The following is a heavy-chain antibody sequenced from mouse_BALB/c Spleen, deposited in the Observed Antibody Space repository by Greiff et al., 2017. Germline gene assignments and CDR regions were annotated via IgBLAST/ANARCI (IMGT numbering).Heavy chain of an antibody. CDR1: GFSLTSYD. D-gene: IGHD4-1*01. V-gene: IGHV2-9-2*01. CDR2: IWTGGGT. Sequence: VQGVESGPGLVAPSQSLSITCTVSGFSLTSYDISWIRQPPGKGLEWLGVIWTGGGTNYNSAFMSRLSISKDNSKSQVFLKMNSLQTDDTAIYYCVRARSGDLDYWGQGTTLTVSS. J-gene: IGHJ2*01. CDR3: VRARSGDLDY.